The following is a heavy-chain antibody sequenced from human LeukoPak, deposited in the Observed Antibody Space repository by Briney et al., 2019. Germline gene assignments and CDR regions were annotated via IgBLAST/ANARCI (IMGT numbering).Heavy chain of an antibody. CDR2: IYYSGST. D-gene: IGHD4-17*01. J-gene: IGHJ4*02. CDR3: ARGGLTTVTTMIYRH. V-gene: IGHV4-59*01. CDR1: GGSISSYY. Sequence: SETLSLTCTVSGGSISSYYWSWIRQPPGKGLEWIGYIYYSGSTNYNPSLKSRVTISVHTSKNQFSLKLSSVTAADTAVYYCARGGLTTVTTMIYRHWGQGTLVTVSS.